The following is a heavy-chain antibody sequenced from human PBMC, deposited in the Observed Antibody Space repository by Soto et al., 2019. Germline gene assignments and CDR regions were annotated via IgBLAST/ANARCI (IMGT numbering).Heavy chain of an antibody. V-gene: IGHV3-30*18. CDR1: XFXXXXYX. D-gene: IGHD3-22*01. CDR2: ISYDGSNK. J-gene: IGHJ4*02. CDR3: XKGADSSGYYNFDY. Sequence: QVQLVESGGGVVQPGRSLRLSCAXXXFXXXXYXMHWVRXAXGXGLEWVAVISYDGSNKYYADSVKGRFTISRDNSKNTLYLQMNSLRAEDTAVYYCXKGADSSGYYNFDYWGQGTLVTVSS.